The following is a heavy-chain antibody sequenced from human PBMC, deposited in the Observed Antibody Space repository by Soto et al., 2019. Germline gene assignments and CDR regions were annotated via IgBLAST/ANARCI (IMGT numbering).Heavy chain of an antibody. D-gene: IGHD1-26*01. V-gene: IGHV3-21*06. J-gene: IGHJ5*02. Sequence: EVQVVESGGGLVNPGGSLRLSCSFTFSMYSMNWVRQAPGKGLEWVASISSGGIYIKYADSVKGRFTITRDNAKNSVSLQMNSLKVEDTALYYCTRDQGGSYDSWFDPWGQGILVTVSS. CDR2: ISSGGIYI. CDR3: TRDQGGSYDSWFDP. CDR1: FTFSMYS.